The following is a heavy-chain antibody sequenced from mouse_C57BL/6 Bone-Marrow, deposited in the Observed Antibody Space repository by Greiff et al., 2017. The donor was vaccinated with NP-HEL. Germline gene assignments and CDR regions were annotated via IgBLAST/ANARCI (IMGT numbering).Heavy chain of an antibody. Sequence: QVQLKQPGAELVKPGASVKMSCKASGYTFTSYWITWVKQRPGQGLEWIGDLYPGSGSTNYNEKFKSKATLTLATSSSTAYMQLSSLTSEDSAVYYCARRGLRLRFDYWGQGTTLTVSS. CDR2: LYPGSGST. V-gene: IGHV1-55*01. J-gene: IGHJ2*01. CDR3: ARRGLRLRFDY. CDR1: GYTFTSYW. D-gene: IGHD3-2*02.